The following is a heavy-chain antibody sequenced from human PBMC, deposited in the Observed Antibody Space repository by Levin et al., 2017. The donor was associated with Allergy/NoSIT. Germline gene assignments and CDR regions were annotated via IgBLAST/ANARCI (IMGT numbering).Heavy chain of an antibody. V-gene: IGHV3-30-3*01. J-gene: IGHJ4*02. D-gene: IGHD3-16*01. CDR2: ISYDGSNK. Sequence: QASETLSLTCAASGFTFSSYAMHWVRQAPGKGLEWVAVISYDGSNKYYADSVKGRFTISRDNSKNTLYLQMNSLRAEDTAVYYCARATGHGGSPDYWGQGTLVTVSS. CDR3: ARATGHGGSPDY. CDR1: GFTFSSYA.